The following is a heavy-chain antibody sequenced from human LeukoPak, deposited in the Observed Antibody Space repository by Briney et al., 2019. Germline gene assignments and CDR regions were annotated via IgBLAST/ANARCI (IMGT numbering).Heavy chain of an antibody. CDR3: ARGFPPGSGSRGSHAFDV. V-gene: IGHV4-34*01. D-gene: IGHD6-19*01. CDR2: INYGGST. CDR1: EMSFSAYY. J-gene: IGHJ3*01. Sequence: SETLSLTCAVSEMSFSAYYWNWIRQSPRRWLEWIGEINYGGSTKYTPSREGRATILIDTSKNQFSLKLTSVTAADTAVYYCARGFPPGSGSRGSHAFDVWGHGTMVTVSS.